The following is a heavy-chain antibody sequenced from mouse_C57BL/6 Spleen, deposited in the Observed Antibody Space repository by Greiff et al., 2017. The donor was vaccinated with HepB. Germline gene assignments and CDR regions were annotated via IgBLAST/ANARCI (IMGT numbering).Heavy chain of an antibody. CDR1: GYTFTDYY. CDR2: INPNNGGT. Sequence: EVQLQQSGPELVKPGASVKISCKASGYTFTDYYMNWVKQSHGKSLEWIGDINPNNGGTSYNQKFKGKATLTVDKSSSTAYMELRSLTSEDSAVYYCARSITTVEDYYAMDYWGQGTSVTVSS. J-gene: IGHJ4*01. D-gene: IGHD1-1*01. V-gene: IGHV1-26*01. CDR3: ARSITTVEDYYAMDY.